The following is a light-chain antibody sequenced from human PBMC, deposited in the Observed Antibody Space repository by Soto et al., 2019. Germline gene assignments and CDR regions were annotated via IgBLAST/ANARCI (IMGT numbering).Light chain of an antibody. V-gene: IGKV3-20*01. Sequence: EIMLTQSPGTLSLSPGERATLSCRASQSASSSSYLAWYQQRPGQAPRLLIYGASSRATGIPDRFSGSGSGTDFTLTINRLEPEDFAVYYCQQYGSSPPITFGPGTRLEIK. CDR2: GAS. CDR3: QQYGSSPPIT. J-gene: IGKJ5*01. CDR1: QSASSSSY.